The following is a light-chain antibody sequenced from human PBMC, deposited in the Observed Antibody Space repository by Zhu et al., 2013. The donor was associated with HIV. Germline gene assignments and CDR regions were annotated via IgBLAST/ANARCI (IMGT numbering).Light chain of an antibody. CDR2: NAS. V-gene: IGKV3-20*01. CDR3: QQYARSPYI. Sequence: IVLTQSPGTLSLSPGEGATLSCRASQRLTDSYLAWYQLKPGQAPKLLIYNASKRAAGVPARFSGGGSGTDFTLTINNIQPEDFAVYCCQQYARSPYIFGRGTNLEV. CDR1: QRLTDSY. J-gene: IGKJ2*01.